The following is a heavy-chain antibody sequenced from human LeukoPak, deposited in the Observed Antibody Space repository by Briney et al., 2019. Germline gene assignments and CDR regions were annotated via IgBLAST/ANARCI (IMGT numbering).Heavy chain of an antibody. D-gene: IGHD2-2*01. CDR2: ISGSGGST. Sequence: PGGSLRLSCAASGFTFSSYAMSWVRQAPGKGLEWVSAISGSGGSTYYADSVKGRFTISRDNSKNTLYLQMNSLRAEDTVVYYCAKYCSSTSCFPAFRDYWGQGTLVTVSS. CDR1: GFTFSSYA. J-gene: IGHJ4*02. CDR3: AKYCSSTSCFPAFRDY. V-gene: IGHV3-23*01.